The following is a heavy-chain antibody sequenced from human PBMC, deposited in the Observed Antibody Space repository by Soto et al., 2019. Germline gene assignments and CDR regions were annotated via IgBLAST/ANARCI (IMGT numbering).Heavy chain of an antibody. CDR3: TTDLEPQTDWFDP. CDR1: GFTFSNAW. J-gene: IGHJ5*02. CDR2: IKSKTDGGTT. Sequence: RGSLRLSCAASGFTFSNAWMNWVRQAPGKGLEWVGRIKSKTDGGTTDYAAPVKGRFTISRDDSKNTLYLQMNSLKTEDTAVYYCTTDLEPQTDWFDPWGQGTLVTVSS. V-gene: IGHV3-15*07.